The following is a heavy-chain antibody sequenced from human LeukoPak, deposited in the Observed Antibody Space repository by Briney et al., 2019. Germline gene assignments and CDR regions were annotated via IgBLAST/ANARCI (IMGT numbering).Heavy chain of an antibody. CDR1: CDSLSSGNYF. CDR2: IYYTGST. J-gene: IGHJ5*02. D-gene: IGHD3-10*01. Sequence: SETPSPPPPVSCDSLSSGNYFWGGVRPPPGKGLEWIGNIYYTGSTYYNPSLKSRVTISVDTSKNQFSLTLNSVTAADTAVYYCARHYGPWGQGTLVTVSS. CDR3: ARHYGP. V-gene: IGHV4-39*01.